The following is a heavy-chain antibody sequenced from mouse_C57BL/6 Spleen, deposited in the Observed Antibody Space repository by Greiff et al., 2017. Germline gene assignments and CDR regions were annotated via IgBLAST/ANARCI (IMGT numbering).Heavy chain of an antibody. V-gene: IGHV1-80*01. Sequence: VQLQQSGAELVKPGASVKISCKASGYAFSSYWMNWVKQRPGKGLEWIGQIYPGDGDTNYNGKFKGKATLTADKSSSTAYMQLSSLTSEDSAVYFCARSTGTDYAMDYWGQGTSVTVSS. J-gene: IGHJ4*01. CDR1: GYAFSSYW. CDR3: ARSTGTDYAMDY. D-gene: IGHD4-1*02. CDR2: IYPGDGDT.